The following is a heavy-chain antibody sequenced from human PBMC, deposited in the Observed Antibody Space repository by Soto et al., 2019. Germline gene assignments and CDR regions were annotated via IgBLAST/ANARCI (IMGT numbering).Heavy chain of an antibody. Sequence: ASVKVSCKASGYTFTSYYMHWVRQAPGQGLEWMGIINPSGGSTSYAQKFQGRVTMTRDTSTSTVYMELSSLRSEDTAVYYCARRSIAAAHYYSGMDVWGQGNTGTVS. CDR2: INPSGGST. CDR1: GYTFTSYY. D-gene: IGHD6-25*01. J-gene: IGHJ6*02. V-gene: IGHV1-46*01. CDR3: ARRSIAAAHYYSGMDV.